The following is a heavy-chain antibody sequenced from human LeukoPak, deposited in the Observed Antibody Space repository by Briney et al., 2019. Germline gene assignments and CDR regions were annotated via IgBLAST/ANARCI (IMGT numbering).Heavy chain of an antibody. V-gene: IGHV3-11*04. CDR3: ARVAVADPRLLDYYMDV. Sequence: GGSLRLSCAGSGLTFSDYYMTWIRQAPGKGLEWVSYIGSSGTTIYYADSVKGRFAISRDNAKNSLFLQMNSLTAEDTAVYYCARVAVADPRLLDYYMDVWGKGTTVTVSS. D-gene: IGHD2-21*01. CDR1: GLTFSDYY. CDR2: IGSSGTTI. J-gene: IGHJ6*03.